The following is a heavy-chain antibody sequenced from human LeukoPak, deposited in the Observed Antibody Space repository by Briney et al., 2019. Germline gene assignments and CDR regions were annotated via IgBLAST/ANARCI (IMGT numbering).Heavy chain of an antibody. J-gene: IGHJ4*02. CDR2: ISSGDGRT. CDR3: AKEPRHCDVDCFSLLDC. V-gene: IGHV3-23*01. Sequence: PGGSLRLSCAPSGFTFSSYSMSWVRQAPGKGLEWVSLISSGDGRTFYADSVKGRFTISRDISKNTVFLQMNSLRAEDTAVYYCAKEPRHCDVDCFSLLDCWGQGTLVTVSS. D-gene: IGHD2-21*02. CDR1: GFTFSSYS.